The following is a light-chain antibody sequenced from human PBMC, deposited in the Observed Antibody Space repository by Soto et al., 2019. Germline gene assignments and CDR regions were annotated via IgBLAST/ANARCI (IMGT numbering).Light chain of an antibody. CDR3: QLYNTYSRT. Sequence: DIQMTQSPSILSASVGDRVTITCRASQSISSWLAWYQQKPGKAPKLLIYKASTLQSGVPSRFSGGGSGTEFTLTISSLQPDDFATYYCQLYNTYSRTFGQGTKVDIK. CDR2: KAS. V-gene: IGKV1-5*03. J-gene: IGKJ1*01. CDR1: QSISSW.